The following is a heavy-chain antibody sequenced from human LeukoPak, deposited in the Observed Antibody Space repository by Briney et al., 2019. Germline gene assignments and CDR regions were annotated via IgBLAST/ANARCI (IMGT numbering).Heavy chain of an antibody. V-gene: IGHV3-9*01. CDR1: GFTFDDYA. CDR2: ISWNSGSI. J-gene: IGHJ6*02. Sequence: GGCLRLSCAASGFTFDDYAMHWVRQAPGKGLEWVSGISWNSGSIGYADSVKGRFTISRDNAKNSLYLQMNSLRAEDTALYYCAKDIAAAGYGMDVWGQGTTVTVSS. D-gene: IGHD6-13*01. CDR3: AKDIAAAGYGMDV.